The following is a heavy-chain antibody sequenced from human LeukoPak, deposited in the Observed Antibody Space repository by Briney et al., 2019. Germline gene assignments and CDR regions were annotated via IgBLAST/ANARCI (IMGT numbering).Heavy chain of an antibody. CDR2: ISGSGGST. D-gene: IGHD5-18*01. J-gene: IGHJ6*03. CDR1: GFTFSSYA. Sequence: GGSLRLSCAASGFTFSSYAMSWVRQAPGKGLEWVSAISGSGGSTYYTDSVKGRFTISRDNSKNTLYLQMNSLRAEDTAVYYCARVPYSSPYYYYMDVWGKGTTVTVSS. V-gene: IGHV3-23*01. CDR3: ARVPYSSPYYYYMDV.